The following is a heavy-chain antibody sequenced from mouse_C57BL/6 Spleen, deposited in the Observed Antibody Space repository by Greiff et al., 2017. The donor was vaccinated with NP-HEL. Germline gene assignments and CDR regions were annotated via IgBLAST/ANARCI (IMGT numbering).Heavy chain of an antibody. CDR1: GFTFSDYG. CDR3: AGGRGFDY. Sequence: DVHLVESGGGLVKPGGSLKLSCAASGFTFSDYGMHWVRQAPEKGLEWVAYISSGSSTIYYADTVKGRFTISRDNAKNTLFLQMTSLRSEDTAMYYCAGGRGFDYWGQGTTLTVSS. CDR2: ISSGSSTI. V-gene: IGHV5-17*01. J-gene: IGHJ2*01.